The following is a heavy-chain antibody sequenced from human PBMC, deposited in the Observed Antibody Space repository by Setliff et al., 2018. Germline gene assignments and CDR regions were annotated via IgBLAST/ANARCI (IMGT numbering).Heavy chain of an antibody. V-gene: IGHV4-38-2*02. Sequence: SETLSLTCTVSGYSISSGYYWGWIRQPPGKGLEWLGSFFHTGSTYYKSSLESRVTMSVDTSNNQFSLKLNSVTAADTAVYYCRLWSHDYHNDYWGQGTLVTVSS. CDR2: FFHTGST. CDR3: RLWSHDYHNDY. CDR1: GYSISSGYY. D-gene: IGHD3-16*01. J-gene: IGHJ4*02.